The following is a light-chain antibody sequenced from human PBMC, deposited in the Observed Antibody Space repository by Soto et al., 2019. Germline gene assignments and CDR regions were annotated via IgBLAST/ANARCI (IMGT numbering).Light chain of an antibody. V-gene: IGKV3-15*01. CDR3: QQYGSSGT. CDR2: GAS. Sequence: VMTQSPATLSVSPGERATLSCRASQSISNNLAWYQQKPGQAPRLLIYGASTRATGIPARLSGSGSGTAFTLTISSLQPEDFAVYYCQQYGSSGTFGQGTKVDIK. J-gene: IGKJ1*01. CDR1: QSISNN.